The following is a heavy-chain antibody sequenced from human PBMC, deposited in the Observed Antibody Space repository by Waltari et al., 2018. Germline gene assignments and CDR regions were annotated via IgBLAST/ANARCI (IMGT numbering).Heavy chain of an antibody. CDR2: IYYSGST. CDR1: GGSISSSSYY. CDR3: ARRLYYYYCMDV. V-gene: IGHV4-39*01. J-gene: IGHJ6*03. Sequence: QLQLQESGPGLVKPSETLSLTCTVSGGSISSSSYYWGWIRQPPGKGLEWIGSIYYSGSTYYNPSLKSRVTISVDTSKNQFSLKLSSVTAADTAVYYCARRLYYYYCMDVWGKGTTVTVSS.